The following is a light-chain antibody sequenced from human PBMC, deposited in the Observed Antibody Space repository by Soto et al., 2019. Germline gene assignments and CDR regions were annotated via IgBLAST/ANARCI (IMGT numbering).Light chain of an antibody. CDR1: SSDVGGYNY. CDR2: EVS. CDR3: SSYAGSNNPPFV. Sequence: QSLRTHPPSASGAPVQAVSISCTGTSSDVGGYNYVSWYQQHPGKAPKLMIYEVSKRPSGVPDRFSGPKSGNTASLTVSGLQAEDEADYYCSSYAGSNNPPFVFGTGTKVTVL. V-gene: IGLV2-8*01. J-gene: IGLJ1*01.